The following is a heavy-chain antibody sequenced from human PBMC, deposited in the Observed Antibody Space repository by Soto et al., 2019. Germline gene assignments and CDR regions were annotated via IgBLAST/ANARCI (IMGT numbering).Heavy chain of an antibody. V-gene: IGHV3-21*04. Sequence: PGGSLRLSCAAFGFNFNTYAMHWVRQSPGKGLEWVAFISSGSDYLYYADSVKGRFTVSRDNAKSSLYLQMNSLTDDDTALYYCASEFCSGGSCYSRIFDYWGQGSLVTV. D-gene: IGHD2-15*01. CDR3: ASEFCSGGSCYSRIFDY. J-gene: IGHJ4*02. CDR2: ISSGSDYL. CDR1: GFNFNTYA.